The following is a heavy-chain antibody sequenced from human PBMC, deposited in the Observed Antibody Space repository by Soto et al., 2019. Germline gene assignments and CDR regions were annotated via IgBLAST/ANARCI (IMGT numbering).Heavy chain of an antibody. V-gene: IGHV4-59*01. J-gene: IGHJ3*02. CDR2: IYYSGST. CDR1: GGSISSYY. D-gene: IGHD3-16*01. CDR3: ATKRGECEFPGDFDI. Sequence: SETLSLTCTVSGGSISSYYWSWIRQPPGEGLEWIGYIYYSGSTNYNPSLKSRGSITVDTYKNQCSLYLNSVTAADTAVYYCATKRGECEFPGDFDIWGQGTMVTVSS.